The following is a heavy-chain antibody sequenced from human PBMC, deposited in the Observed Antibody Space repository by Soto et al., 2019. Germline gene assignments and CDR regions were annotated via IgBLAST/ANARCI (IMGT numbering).Heavy chain of an antibody. CDR2: ISGSGGST. Sequence: EVQLLESGGGLVQPGGSLRLSCAASGFTFSSYAMSWVRQAPGKGLAWVSAISGSGGSTYYADSVKGRFTISRDNSKNTLYLQMNSLRAEDTAVYYCAKYSAIAYYYDSSGDAFDIWGQGTMVTVSS. CDR1: GFTFSSYA. CDR3: AKYSAIAYYYDSSGDAFDI. J-gene: IGHJ3*02. D-gene: IGHD3-22*01. V-gene: IGHV3-23*01.